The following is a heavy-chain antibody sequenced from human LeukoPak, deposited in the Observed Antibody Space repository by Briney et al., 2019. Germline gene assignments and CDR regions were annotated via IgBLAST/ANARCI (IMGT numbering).Heavy chain of an antibody. Sequence: PGGSLRLSCAGSGFTFSSYDMHWVRQVTGKGLEWVSAIGTVADTYYPDSVKGRFTISRDNAKNSLYLQMNSLRAEDTAVYYCARDRDLGSYFDYWGQGTLVTVSS. CDR2: IGTVADT. D-gene: IGHD3-10*01. V-gene: IGHV3-13*01. J-gene: IGHJ4*02. CDR1: GFTFSSYD. CDR3: ARDRDLGSYFDY.